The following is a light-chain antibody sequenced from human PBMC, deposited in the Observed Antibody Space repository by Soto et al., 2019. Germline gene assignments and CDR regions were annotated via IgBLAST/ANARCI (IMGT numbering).Light chain of an antibody. J-gene: IGLJ1*01. CDR2: ANK. CDR3: QSYDTSPSGYV. Sequence: QSVLTQPPSVSGAPGQRVTISCTGSSSNIGPGYDVHWYQQLPGTAPKLLIYANKNRPAGVPDRFSASKSGTSASLAITGLRAEDEADYYCQSYDTSPSGYVFGGGTKLTVL. V-gene: IGLV1-40*01. CDR1: SSNIGPGYD.